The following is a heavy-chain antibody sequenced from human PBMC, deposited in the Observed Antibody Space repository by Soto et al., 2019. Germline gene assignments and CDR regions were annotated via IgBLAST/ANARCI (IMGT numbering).Heavy chain of an antibody. D-gene: IGHD3-22*01. Sequence: GASVKVSCKASGYTFTSYYMHWVRQAPGQGLEWMGIINPSGGSTSYAQKFQGRVTMTRDTSTSTVYMELSSLRSEDTAVYYCARDPVKTYDSSGYYSGGWFDPWGQGTLVTVSS. CDR3: ARDPVKTYDSSGYYSGGWFDP. CDR2: INPSGGST. V-gene: IGHV1-46*01. CDR1: GYTFTSYY. J-gene: IGHJ5*02.